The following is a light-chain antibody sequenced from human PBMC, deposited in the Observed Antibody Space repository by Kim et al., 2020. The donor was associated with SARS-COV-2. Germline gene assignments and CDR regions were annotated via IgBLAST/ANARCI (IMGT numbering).Light chain of an antibody. CDR1: SGHSNYA. CDR2: VKSDGGH. V-gene: IGLV4-69*01. CDR3: QTWGTGMV. Sequence: QLVLTQSPSSSASLGVSVKLTCTLTSGHSNYAIAWHQQRPEKGPRYLMKVKSDGGHTRGDGIPDRFSASSSGAERYLTISNLRSEDEADYYCQTWGTGMVFGGGTQLTVL. J-gene: IGLJ2*01.